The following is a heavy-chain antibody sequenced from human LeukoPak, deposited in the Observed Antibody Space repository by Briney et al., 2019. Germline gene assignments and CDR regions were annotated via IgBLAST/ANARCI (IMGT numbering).Heavy chain of an antibody. Sequence: GGSLRLSCAASGFTFSSYGMHWVRQAPGKGLEWVAFIRYDGSNKHYADSVKGRFTFSRDNSKNTLYLQMNSLRAEDTAVYYCAKDRHSSGWYGESLDYWGQGTLVTVSS. CDR1: GFTFSSYG. CDR3: AKDRHSSGWYGESLDY. D-gene: IGHD6-19*01. CDR2: IRYDGSNK. V-gene: IGHV3-30*02. J-gene: IGHJ4*02.